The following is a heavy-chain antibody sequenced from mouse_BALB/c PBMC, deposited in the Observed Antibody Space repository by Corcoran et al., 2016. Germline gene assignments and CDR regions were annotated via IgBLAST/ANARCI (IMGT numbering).Heavy chain of an antibody. CDR1: GYTFTSYW. V-gene: IGHV1-7*01. D-gene: IGHD1-1*01. CDR3: ARDYGSSDYLDY. Sequence: QVQLQQSGAELAKPGASVKMSCTASGYTFTSYWMHWVKQRPGQGLEWIGYINPSTGYTEYNQKFKDKATLTADKSSSTAYMQLSSLTSEDSAVYYCARDYGSSDYLDYGGQGTTLTVSS. CDR2: INPSTGYT. J-gene: IGHJ2*01.